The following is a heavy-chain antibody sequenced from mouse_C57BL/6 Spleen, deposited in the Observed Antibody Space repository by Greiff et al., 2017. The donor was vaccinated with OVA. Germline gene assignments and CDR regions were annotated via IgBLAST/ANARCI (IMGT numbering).Heavy chain of an antibody. CDR2: IRNKANGYTT. CDR3: ARWGGYYCAMDY. J-gene: IGHJ4*01. D-gene: IGHD2-2*01. V-gene: IGHV7-3*01. CDR1: GFTITDYY. Sequence: EVKLLESGGGLVQPGGSLSLSCAASGFTITDYYMSWVRQPPGKALEWLGFIRNKANGYTTEYSASVKGRFTISRDNSQSILYLQMNALRAEDSATYCCARWGGYYCAMDYWGQGTSVTVSS.